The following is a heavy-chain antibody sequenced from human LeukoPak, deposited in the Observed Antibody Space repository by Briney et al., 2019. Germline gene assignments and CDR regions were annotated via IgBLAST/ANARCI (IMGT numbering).Heavy chain of an antibody. D-gene: IGHD2-21*02. CDR2: ISWNSGSI. J-gene: IGHJ1*01. CDR3: ASTYCGGDCYFNAEYFQH. V-gene: IGHV3-9*01. CDR1: GFTFDDCA. Sequence: GGSLRLSCAASGFTFDDCAMHWVRQAPGKGLEWVSGISWNSGSIGYADSVKGRFTISRDNAKNSLYLQMNSLRAEDTALYYCASTYCGGDCYFNAEYFQHWGQGTLVTVSS.